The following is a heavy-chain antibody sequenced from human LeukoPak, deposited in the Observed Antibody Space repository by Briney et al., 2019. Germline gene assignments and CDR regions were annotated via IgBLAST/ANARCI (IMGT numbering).Heavy chain of an antibody. Sequence: ASVTVSCTASGYIFSNYAMHWVRQAPGQRLEWMGWINAGNGNTKYSQKFQGRVTITRDTSASTAYMELSSLRSEDTAVYYCARDPSRSQLLRFDYWGQGTLVTVSS. J-gene: IGHJ4*02. CDR2: INAGNGNT. V-gene: IGHV1-3*01. CDR3: ARDPSRSQLLRFDY. CDR1: GYIFSNYA. D-gene: IGHD2-2*01.